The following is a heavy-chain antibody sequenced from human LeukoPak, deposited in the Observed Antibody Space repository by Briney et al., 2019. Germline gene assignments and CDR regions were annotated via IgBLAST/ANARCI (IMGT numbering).Heavy chain of an antibody. CDR3: ARGWIQLWPFDY. D-gene: IGHD5-18*01. J-gene: IGHJ4*02. V-gene: IGHV3-48*04. Sequence: GGSLRLSCAASGFTFSSYSMNWVRQAPGKGLEWVSFISSGSRSIYYADSVKGRFTISRDNAKNSLYLQMNSLRAEDTAVYYCARGWIQLWPFDYWGQGTLVTVSS. CDR2: ISSGSRSI. CDR1: GFTFSSYS.